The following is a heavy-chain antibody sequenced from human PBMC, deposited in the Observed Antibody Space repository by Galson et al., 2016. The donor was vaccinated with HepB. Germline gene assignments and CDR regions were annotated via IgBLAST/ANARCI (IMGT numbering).Heavy chain of an antibody. D-gene: IGHD4-23*01. Sequence: QSGAEVKRPGESLKISCQGSRDSFTGYWIAWVRQMPGKGLEWMGIIFPDDSDSIYSPSFEGQVTMSVDKSISTAYLHWNTLKTSDTAVYYCARPQPTVVSPADTLDVWGQGTLVTVSS. V-gene: IGHV5-51*01. CDR3: ARPQPTVVSPADTLDV. CDR2: IFPDDSDS. CDR1: RDSFTGYW. J-gene: IGHJ3*01.